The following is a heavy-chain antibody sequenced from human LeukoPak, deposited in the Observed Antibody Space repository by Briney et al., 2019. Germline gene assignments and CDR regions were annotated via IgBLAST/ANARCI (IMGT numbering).Heavy chain of an antibody. Sequence: SETLSLTCTVSGGSISSGGYYWSWIRQPPGKGLEWIGYIYHSGSTYYNPSLKSRVTISVDRSKNQFSLKLSSVTAADTAVYYCARADPYSSSWHNWFDPWGQGTLVTVSS. D-gene: IGHD6-13*01. CDR1: GGSISSGGYY. J-gene: IGHJ5*02. CDR2: IYHSGST. CDR3: ARADPYSSSWHNWFDP. V-gene: IGHV4-30-2*01.